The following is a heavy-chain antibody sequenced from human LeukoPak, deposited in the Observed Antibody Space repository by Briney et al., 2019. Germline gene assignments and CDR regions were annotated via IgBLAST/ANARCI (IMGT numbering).Heavy chain of an antibody. CDR1: GGSISSSNYY. Sequence: SETLSLTCTVSGGSISSSNYYWGWIRQPPGKGLEWIGTIYYNGATQYNPSLRSRVTMSVDTSQNQFSLKPTSVTAADTAVYYCAVEVRESVSLINGDCWGQGTLVTVSS. J-gene: IGHJ4*02. CDR2: IYYNGAT. D-gene: IGHD3-10*01. CDR3: AVEVRESVSLINGDC. V-gene: IGHV4-39*07.